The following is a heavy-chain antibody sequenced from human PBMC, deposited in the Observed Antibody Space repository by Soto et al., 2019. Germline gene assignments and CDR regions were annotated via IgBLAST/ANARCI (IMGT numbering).Heavy chain of an antibody. V-gene: IGHV6-1*01. CDR2: TYYRSKWYN. D-gene: IGHD6-13*01. Sequence: QSQTLSLPCAISGDSVSSNSAAWNWIRQSPSRGLEWLGRTYYRSKWYNDYAVSVKSRITINPDTSKNQFSLQLNSVTPEDTAVYYCATGPIGGSSRHFDYWGQGTLVTVSS. J-gene: IGHJ4*02. CDR1: GDSVSSNSAA. CDR3: ATGPIGGSSRHFDY.